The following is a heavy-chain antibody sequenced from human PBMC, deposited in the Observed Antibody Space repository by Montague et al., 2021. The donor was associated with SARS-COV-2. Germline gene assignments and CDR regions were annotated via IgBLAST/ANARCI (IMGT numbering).Heavy chain of an antibody. CDR1: GFSLSTSGMC. CDR2: IDWDDDK. V-gene: IGHV2-70*01. CDR3: ARMRYYYYMDV. Sequence: AVAKPTKTLTLTCTFSGFSLSTSGMCVSWIRQPPGKALEWLALIDWDDDKYYSTSLKTRLTISKDTSKNQVVLTMTNMDPVDTATYYCARMRYYYYMDVWGKGTTVTVSS. J-gene: IGHJ6*03.